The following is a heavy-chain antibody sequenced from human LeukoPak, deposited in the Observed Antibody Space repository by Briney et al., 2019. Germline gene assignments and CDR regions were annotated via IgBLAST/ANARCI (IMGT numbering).Heavy chain of an antibody. Sequence: EPGGSLRLSCAASGFTFSSYAMSWVRQAPGKGLEWVSAISGSGGSTYYADSVKGRFTISRDNSKNTLYLQMNSLRAEDTAVYYCARLPVFPHWYFDLWGRGTLVTVSS. D-gene: IGHD2-2*01. J-gene: IGHJ2*01. CDR2: ISGSGGST. CDR3: ARLPVFPHWYFDL. V-gene: IGHV3-23*01. CDR1: GFTFSSYA.